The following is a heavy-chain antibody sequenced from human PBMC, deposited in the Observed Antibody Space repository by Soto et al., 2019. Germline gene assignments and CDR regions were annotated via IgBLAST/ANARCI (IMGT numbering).Heavy chain of an antibody. CDR3: ARVPVSHITMIVVPSPYYFDY. D-gene: IGHD3-22*01. J-gene: IGHJ4*02. CDR2: ISSSSSYI. Sequence: EVQLVESGGGLVKPGGSLRLSCAASGFTFSSYSMNWVRQAPGKGLEWVSSISSSSSYIYYADSVKGRFTISRDNAKNSLYLQMNSLRAEDTAVYYCARVPVSHITMIVVPSPYYFDYWGQGTLVTVSS. CDR1: GFTFSSYS. V-gene: IGHV3-21*01.